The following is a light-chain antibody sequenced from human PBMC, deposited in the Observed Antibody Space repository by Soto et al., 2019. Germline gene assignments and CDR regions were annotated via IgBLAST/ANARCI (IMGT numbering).Light chain of an antibody. J-gene: IGKJ1*01. CDR1: QSVSSY. Sequence: IGLKPPPATLSLTPGERATLSCMASQSVSSYLAWYQQKPGQAPSLLIYDASKRATGIPARFSGSGSGTDFTLTISGLRSEDSAVYYCQHYGASPRTFGQGTKVDIK. CDR2: DAS. CDR3: QHYGASPRT. V-gene: IGKV3-11*01.